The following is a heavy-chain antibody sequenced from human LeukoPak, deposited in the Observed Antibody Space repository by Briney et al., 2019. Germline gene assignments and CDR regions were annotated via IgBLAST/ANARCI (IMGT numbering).Heavy chain of an antibody. CDR2: ISSSSSYI. V-gene: IGHV3-21*01. CDR3: ARDIGHGDYGSGWFDP. D-gene: IGHD4-17*01. Sequence: GGSLRLSCAASGFTFSSYSMNWVRQAPGKGLEWVSSISSSSSYIYYADSVKGRFTISRDNAKNSLYLQMNSLRAEDTAVYYCARDIGHGDYGSGWFDPWGQGTLVTVSS. CDR1: GFTFSSYS. J-gene: IGHJ5*02.